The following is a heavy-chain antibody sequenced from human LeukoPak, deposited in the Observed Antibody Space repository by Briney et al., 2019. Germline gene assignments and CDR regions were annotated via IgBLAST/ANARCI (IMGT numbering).Heavy chain of an antibody. D-gene: IGHD3-3*01. CDR1: GFTFNGYR. CDR3: TRDFGRSSYYFDF. J-gene: IGHJ4*02. V-gene: IGHV3-7*01. Sequence: GGSLRLSCAASGFTFNGYRMSWVRQAPGKGLEWVANIKQDGSEKYYVDSVRGRVTISRDNAENSLFLQMNRLRVEDTAVYYCTRDFGRSSYYFDFWGQGTLVTVSS. CDR2: IKQDGSEK.